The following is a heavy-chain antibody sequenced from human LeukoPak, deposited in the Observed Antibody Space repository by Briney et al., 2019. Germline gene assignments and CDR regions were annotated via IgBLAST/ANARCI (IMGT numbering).Heavy chain of an antibody. Sequence: GGSLRLSCAASGFTFSSYSMTWVRQAPGKGLEWVSSITRSSNYKYYADSLKGRFTISRDNAENSLYLQMNSLRAEDTAVYYCARALYDGSGYYSHFHSSGQGTLVTVSS. V-gene: IGHV3-21*01. D-gene: IGHD3-22*01. CDR3: ARALYDGSGYYSHFHS. J-gene: IGHJ4*02. CDR2: ITRSSNYK. CDR1: GFTFSSYS.